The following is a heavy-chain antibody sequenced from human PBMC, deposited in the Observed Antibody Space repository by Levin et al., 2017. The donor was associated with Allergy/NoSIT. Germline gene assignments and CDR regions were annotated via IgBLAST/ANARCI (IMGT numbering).Heavy chain of an antibody. CDR2: ISSSGSTI. D-gene: IGHD3-10*01. Sequence: GESLKISCAASGFTFSDYYMSWIRQAPGKGLEWVSYISSSGSTIYYADSVKGRFTISRDNAKNSLYLQMNSLRAEDTAVYYCARVGNYGSGSYYNEVGHFDYWGQGTLVTVSS. CDR1: GFTFSDYY. V-gene: IGHV3-11*01. J-gene: IGHJ4*02. CDR3: ARVGNYGSGSYYNEVGHFDY.